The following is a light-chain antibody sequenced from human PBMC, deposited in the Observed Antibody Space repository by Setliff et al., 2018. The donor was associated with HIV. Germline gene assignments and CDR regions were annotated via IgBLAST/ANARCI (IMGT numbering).Light chain of an antibody. CDR1: SSDVGTYNF. CDR3: CSYTSSTPLYV. CDR2: DVN. J-gene: IGLJ1*01. V-gene: IGLV2-14*03. Sequence: QSALTQPASVSGSPGQSITISCTGTSSDVGTYNFVSWYQQHPGKGPKLMIYDVNNRPSGVSNRFSGSKSGNTASLTISGLQAEDEADYYCCSYTSSTPLYVFGTGTKVTVL.